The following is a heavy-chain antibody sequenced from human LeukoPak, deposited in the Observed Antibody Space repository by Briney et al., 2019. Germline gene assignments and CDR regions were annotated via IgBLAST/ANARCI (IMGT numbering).Heavy chain of an antibody. Sequence: GGSLRLSCAASGFTFDDYAMHWVRQAPGKGLEWVSGISWNSGSIDYADSVKGRFTISRDNAKNSLYLQMNSLRAEDTAVYYCARDSSGTTFDYWGQGTLVTVSS. V-gene: IGHV3-9*01. CDR3: ARDSSGTTFDY. D-gene: IGHD1-7*01. CDR2: ISWNSGSI. CDR1: GFTFDDYA. J-gene: IGHJ4*02.